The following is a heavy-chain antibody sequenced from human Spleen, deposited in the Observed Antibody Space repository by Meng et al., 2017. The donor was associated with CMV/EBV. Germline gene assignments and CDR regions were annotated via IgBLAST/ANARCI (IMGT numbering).Heavy chain of an antibody. V-gene: IGHV1-2*02. CDR1: GYAFTGYY. D-gene: IGHD1-1*01. Sequence: ASVKVSCKASGYAFTGYYVHWVRQAPGQGLEWMGWINPNSGASSYPQKFQGRVTLTRDMSVSTAYMELNRLRSDDTAVYYCARDHNWGPDHWGQGTLVTVSS. J-gene: IGHJ4*02. CDR2: INPNSGAS. CDR3: ARDHNWGPDH.